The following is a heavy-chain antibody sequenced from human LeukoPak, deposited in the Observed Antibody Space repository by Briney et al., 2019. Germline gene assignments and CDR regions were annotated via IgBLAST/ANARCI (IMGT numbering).Heavy chain of an antibody. V-gene: IGHV3-74*01. D-gene: IGHD4-17*01. CDR1: GFTFSNYN. CDR2: INSDGSST. CDR3: ARARRGDYGSFDY. Sequence: GGSLRLSCAASGFTFSNYNMNWVRQPPGKGLVWVSRINSDGSSTTYADSVKGRFTISRDNAKNTLYLQMNSLRAEDTAVYYCARARRGDYGSFDYWGQGTLVTVSS. J-gene: IGHJ4*02.